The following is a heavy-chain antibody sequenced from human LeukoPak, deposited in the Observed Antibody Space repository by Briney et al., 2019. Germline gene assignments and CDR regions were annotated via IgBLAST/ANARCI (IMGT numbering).Heavy chain of an antibody. J-gene: IGHJ6*03. V-gene: IGHV3-23*01. CDR1: GFTFSGYA. D-gene: IGHD6-13*01. CDR3: AKERNPYSSSWYSLHYMDV. CDR2: ISGSGGST. Sequence: GGSLRLSCAASGFTFSGYAMSWVRQAPGKGLDWVSAISGSGGSTYYADSVSGRFTISRDNSKNTLYLQMNSLRAEDTAVFYCAKERNPYSSSWYSLHYMDVWGKGTTVTVSS.